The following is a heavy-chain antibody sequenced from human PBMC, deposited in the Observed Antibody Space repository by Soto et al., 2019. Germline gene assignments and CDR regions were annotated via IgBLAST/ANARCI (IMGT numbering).Heavy chain of an antibody. Sequence: QVQLVQSGAEVKKPGASVKVSCKASGYTFTSYYMHWVRQAPGQGLEWMGIINPSGGSTSYAQKFQGRVTMTRDTATSTVYRELSSLRSEDTAVYYCARDQGYSSSWYSVDYWGQGTLVTVSS. J-gene: IGHJ4*02. CDR3: ARDQGYSSSWYSVDY. CDR2: INPSGGST. CDR1: GYTFTSYY. D-gene: IGHD6-13*01. V-gene: IGHV1-46*01.